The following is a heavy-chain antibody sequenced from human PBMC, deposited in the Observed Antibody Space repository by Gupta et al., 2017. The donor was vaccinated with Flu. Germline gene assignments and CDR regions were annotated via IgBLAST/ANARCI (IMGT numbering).Heavy chain of an antibody. CDR1: GFTFSNDA. J-gene: IGHJ4*02. Sequence: EVQVLESGGGLVQPGGSLRLSCVASGFTFSNDALSWVRQAPGKGLEWVSGISGFGGSTYYADAVKGRFAISRDNSKNTLSLQMNSLRAEDTAVYYCAKSRYGIAAGIFDHWGQGTLVTVSS. CDR2: ISGFGGST. CDR3: AKSRYGIAAGIFDH. V-gene: IGHV3-23*01. D-gene: IGHD6-13*01.